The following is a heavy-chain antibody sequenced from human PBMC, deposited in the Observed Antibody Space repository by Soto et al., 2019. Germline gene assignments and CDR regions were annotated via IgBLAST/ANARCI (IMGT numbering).Heavy chain of an antibody. CDR1: GYTFTGYY. V-gene: IGHV1-2*04. CDR3: ARVHMIPFGGVIVKEYYFDY. Sequence: ASVKVSCKASGYTFTGYYMHWVRQAPGQGLEWMGWINPNSGGTNYAQKFQGWVTMTRDTSISTAYMELSRLRSDDTAVYYCARVHMIPFGGVIVKEYYFDYWGQGTLVTVSS. CDR2: INPNSGGT. J-gene: IGHJ4*02. D-gene: IGHD3-16*02.